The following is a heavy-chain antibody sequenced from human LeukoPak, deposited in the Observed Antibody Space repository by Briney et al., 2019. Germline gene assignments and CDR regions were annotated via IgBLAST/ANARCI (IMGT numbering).Heavy chain of an antibody. CDR1: GGYLSGYY. CDR3: VVDTAMVIGGEPTAGVDY. CDR2: INHSGST. Sequence: ADPLSLTCGVYGGYLSGYYWSWIRQPPGKGLAGIGEINHSGSTNYTPSLKRRVTIAAYTSKNQFSRKLSTVTAADTAVYYCVVDTAMVIGGEPTAGVDYWGQGTLVTVSS. V-gene: IGHV4-34*01. D-gene: IGHD5-18*01. J-gene: IGHJ4*02.